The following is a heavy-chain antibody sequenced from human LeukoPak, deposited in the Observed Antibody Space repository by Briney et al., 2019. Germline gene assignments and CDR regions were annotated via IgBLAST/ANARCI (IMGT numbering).Heavy chain of an antibody. CDR1: GGSIGSHY. D-gene: IGHD3-3*01. V-gene: IGHV4-59*11. CDR2: IYYSGST. Sequence: PSETLSLTCTVSGGSIGSHYWSWIRQPPGKGLEWIGYIYYSGSTNYNPSLKSRVTISVDTSKNQFSLKLSSVTAADTAVYYCARAPRDDFWSGYTIFDYWGQGTMVTVSS. J-gene: IGHJ4*02. CDR3: ARAPRDDFWSGYTIFDY.